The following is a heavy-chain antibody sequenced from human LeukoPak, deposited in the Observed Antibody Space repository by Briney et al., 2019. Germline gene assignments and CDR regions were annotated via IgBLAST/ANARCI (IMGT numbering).Heavy chain of an antibody. Sequence: GESLKISCKGSGYSFTSYWIGWVRQMPGKGLEWMGIIYPGDSDTRYSPSFQGQVTISADKSISTAYLQWSSLKASDTAMYYCARRAPPLGLEDYDILTGYYSVGAFDIWGQGTMVTVSS. CDR2: IYPGDSDT. J-gene: IGHJ3*02. V-gene: IGHV5-51*01. CDR1: GYSFTSYW. CDR3: ARRAPPLGLEDYDILTGYYSVGAFDI. D-gene: IGHD3-9*01.